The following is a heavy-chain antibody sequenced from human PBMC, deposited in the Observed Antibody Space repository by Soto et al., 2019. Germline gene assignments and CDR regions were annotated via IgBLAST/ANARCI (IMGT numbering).Heavy chain of an antibody. D-gene: IGHD6-13*01. V-gene: IGHV3-30*18. CDR3: AKGLSNQSSKYGMDV. J-gene: IGHJ6*02. CDR1: GFTFSSYG. Sequence: GSLRLSCAASGFTFSSYGMHWVRQAPGKGLEWVAVISYDGSNKYYADSVKGRFTISRDNSKNTLYLQMNSLRAEDTAVYYCAKGLSNQSSKYGMDVWGQGTTVTVSS. CDR2: ISYDGSNK.